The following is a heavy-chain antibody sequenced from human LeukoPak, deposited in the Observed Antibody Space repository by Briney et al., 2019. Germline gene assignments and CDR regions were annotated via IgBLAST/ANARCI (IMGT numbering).Heavy chain of an antibody. V-gene: IGHV4-31*03. CDR1: GGSISSGGYY. CDR2: IYYSGST. Sequence: PSETLSLTCTVSGGSISSGGYYWSWIRPHPEKGLEWIGYIYYSGSTYYNPSLKSRVTISVDTSKNQFSLKLSSVTAADTAVYYCARAAPGTLFDPWGQGTLVTVSS. CDR3: ARAAPGTLFDP. D-gene: IGHD1-1*01. J-gene: IGHJ5*02.